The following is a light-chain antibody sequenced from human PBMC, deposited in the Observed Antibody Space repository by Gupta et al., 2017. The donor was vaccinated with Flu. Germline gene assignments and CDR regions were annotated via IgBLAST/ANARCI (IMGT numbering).Light chain of an antibody. Sequence: QSVLTQPPSVSGAPGQRVTISCTGSSSNIGAGYDVHWYQQLPGTAPKLLIYGNSNRPSGDPDRFSGSKSGTSASLAITGLQAEDEADYYCQSYDSSLSGPYVFGTGTKVTVL. CDR1: SSNIGAGYD. V-gene: IGLV1-40*01. CDR2: GNS. CDR3: QSYDSSLSGPYV. J-gene: IGLJ1*01.